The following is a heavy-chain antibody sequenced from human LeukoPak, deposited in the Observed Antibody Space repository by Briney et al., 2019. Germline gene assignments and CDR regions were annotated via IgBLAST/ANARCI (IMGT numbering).Heavy chain of an antibody. V-gene: IGHV3-48*01. D-gene: IGHD3-9*01. CDR3: AKGDLEGRYFDWLLNGDDAFDI. Sequence: GGSLRLSCAASGFTFSSYSMNWVRQAPGKGLEWVSYISSSSSTIYYADSVKGRFTISRDNAKNSLYLQMNSLRAEDTAVYYCAKGDLEGRYFDWLLNGDDAFDIWGQGTMVTVSS. J-gene: IGHJ3*02. CDR1: GFTFSSYS. CDR2: ISSSSSTI.